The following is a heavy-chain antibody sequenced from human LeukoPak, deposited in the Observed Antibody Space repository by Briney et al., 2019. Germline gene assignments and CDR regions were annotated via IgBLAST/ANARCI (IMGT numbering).Heavy chain of an antibody. J-gene: IGHJ6*04. Sequence: PGGSLRLCCAASGFTVSSNYMSWVRQAPGKGLEWVSVIYSGGSTYYADSVKGRFTISRDNSKNTLYLQMNSLRAEDTAVYYCARDRTPNGMDVWGKGTTVTVSS. CDR2: IYSGGST. V-gene: IGHV3-53*01. CDR3: ARDRTPNGMDV. CDR1: GFTVSSNY.